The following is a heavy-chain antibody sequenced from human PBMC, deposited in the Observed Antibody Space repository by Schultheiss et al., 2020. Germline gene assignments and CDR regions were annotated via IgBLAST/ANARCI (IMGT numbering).Heavy chain of an antibody. CDR2: IYSGGST. CDR1: GFTVSSNY. J-gene: IGHJ3*02. CDR3: AMGSGYYDDAFDI. D-gene: IGHD3-22*01. Sequence: GGSLRLSCAASGFTVSSNYMSWVRQAPGKGLEWVSLIYSGGSTYYADSVRGRFTISRDNSKNTLYLQMNSLRAEDTALYYCAMGSGYYDDAFDIWGQGTTVTVSS. V-gene: IGHV3-53*01.